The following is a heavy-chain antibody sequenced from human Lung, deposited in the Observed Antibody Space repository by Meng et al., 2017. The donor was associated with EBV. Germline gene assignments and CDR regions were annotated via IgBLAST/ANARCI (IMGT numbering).Heavy chain of an antibody. CDR3: ARAVGLDN. V-gene: IGHV3-11*01. CDR1: GFTFTNYH. CDR2: IGPSGSAT. J-gene: IGHJ4*02. Sequence: QVRLGEFGGGLVKPGGSLRLSCAASGFTFTNYHMTWVRQTPGKGLEWVSYIGPSGSATFYADSVKGRFTISRDDDENSLYLKMNSLRVEDTAIYYCARAVGLDNWGQGTLVTVSS.